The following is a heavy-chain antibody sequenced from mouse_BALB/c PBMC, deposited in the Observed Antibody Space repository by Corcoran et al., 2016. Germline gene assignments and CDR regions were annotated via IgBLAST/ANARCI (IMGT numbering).Heavy chain of an antibody. V-gene: IGHV9-3-1*01. Sequence: QIQLVQSGPELKKPGETVKISCKASGYTFTNYGMNWVKQAPGKGLKWMGWINTYTGEPTYADDFKGRFAFSLETSASTAYLQINNLKNEDTATYFCARPYGYDGPWFAYWGQGTLVTVSA. D-gene: IGHD2-2*01. CDR3: ARPYGYDGPWFAY. CDR1: GYTFTNYG. J-gene: IGHJ3*01. CDR2: INTYTGEP.